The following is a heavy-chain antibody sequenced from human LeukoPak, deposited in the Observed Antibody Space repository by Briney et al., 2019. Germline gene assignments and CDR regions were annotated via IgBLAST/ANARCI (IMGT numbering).Heavy chain of an antibody. CDR3: ARDRSVAEEWGWELFDY. V-gene: IGHV3-7*01. CDR1: GFTFSSYW. D-gene: IGHD6-19*01. Sequence: QPGGSLRLSCAASGFTFSSYWMSWVRQAPGKGLEWVANIKQDGSEKYYVDSVKGRFTISRDNAKNSLYLQMNSLRAEDTAVYYCARDRSVAEEWGWELFDYWGQGTLVTVSS. J-gene: IGHJ4*02. CDR2: IKQDGSEK.